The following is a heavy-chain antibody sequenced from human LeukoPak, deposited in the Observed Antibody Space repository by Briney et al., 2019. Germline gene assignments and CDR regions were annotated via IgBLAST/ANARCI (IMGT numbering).Heavy chain of an antibody. CDR3: ARVRRGYSSGWYWFDP. Sequence: ASVKVSCKASGYTFTSYGISWVRQAPGQGLEWMGWISAYNGNTNYAQELQGRVTMTTDTSTSTAYMELRSLRSDDTAVYYCARVRRGYSSGWYWFDPWGQGTLVTVSS. V-gene: IGHV1-18*01. CDR2: ISAYNGNT. J-gene: IGHJ5*02. D-gene: IGHD6-19*01. CDR1: GYTFTSYG.